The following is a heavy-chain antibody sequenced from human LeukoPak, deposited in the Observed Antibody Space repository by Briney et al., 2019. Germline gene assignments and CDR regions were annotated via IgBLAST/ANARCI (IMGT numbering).Heavy chain of an antibody. CDR1: GFTFSSYA. CDR2: ISGSGAIT. V-gene: IGHV3-23*01. Sequence: PGGSLRLSCAASGFTFSSYAIIWVRQAPGKGLEWVSGISGSGAITFYADSVKGRFTVSRDNSKNSLFLQMNSLRADDTAVYYCAKDNGDYGAYFYYYMDVWGKGTTVTVSS. D-gene: IGHD4-17*01. J-gene: IGHJ6*03. CDR3: AKDNGDYGAYFYYYMDV.